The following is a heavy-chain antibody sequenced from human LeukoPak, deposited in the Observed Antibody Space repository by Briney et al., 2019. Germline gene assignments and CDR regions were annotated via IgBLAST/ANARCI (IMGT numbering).Heavy chain of an antibody. Sequence: PSETLPLTCTVSGGSISSGSYYWSWIRQPAGKGLEWVGRIYTSGSTNYNPSLKSRVTISVDTSKNQFSLKLSSVTAADTAVSYCARVGSSGWYEGANWFDPWGQGTLVTVSS. J-gene: IGHJ5*02. CDR1: GGSISSGSYY. V-gene: IGHV4-61*02. D-gene: IGHD6-13*01. CDR2: IYTSGST. CDR3: ARVGSSGWYEGANWFDP.